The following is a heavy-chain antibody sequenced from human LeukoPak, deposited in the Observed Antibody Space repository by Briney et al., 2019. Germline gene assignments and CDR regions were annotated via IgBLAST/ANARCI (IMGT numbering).Heavy chain of an antibody. Sequence: HPGGTLRLSCAASGFTFRSFAMNWVRQAPGKGLECVSAISGGGDFTKYADSVKGRFTISRDNSKSTLYLQMNSLRAEDTAVYYCAKDSYGGYVNFFDYWGQGTLVTVSS. D-gene: IGHD5-12*01. CDR1: GFTFRSFA. J-gene: IGHJ4*02. CDR2: ISGGGDFT. V-gene: IGHV3-23*01. CDR3: AKDSYGGYVNFFDY.